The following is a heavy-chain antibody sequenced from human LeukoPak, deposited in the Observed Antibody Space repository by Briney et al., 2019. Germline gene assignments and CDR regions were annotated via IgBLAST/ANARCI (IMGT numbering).Heavy chain of an antibody. V-gene: IGHV3-23*01. J-gene: IGHJ3*02. CDR3: AKDRKIGTTGTTDAFYI. CDR1: GFTFSSYA. D-gene: IGHD1-1*01. CDR2: ISGSGGST. Sequence: PGGSLRLSCAASGFTFSSYAMSWVRQAPGKGLEWVSAISGSGGSTYYADSVKGRFTISRDNSKNTLYLQMNSLRAEDTAVYYCAKDRKIGTTGTTDAFYIWGQGTMVTVSS.